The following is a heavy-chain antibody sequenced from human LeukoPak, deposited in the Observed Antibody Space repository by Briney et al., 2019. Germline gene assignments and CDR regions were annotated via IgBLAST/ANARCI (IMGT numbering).Heavy chain of an antibody. CDR1: GFTFSSYW. V-gene: IGHV3-7*01. CDR2: IKQDGSEK. CDR3: ARGSYDYVWGSYTFHV. D-gene: IGHD3-16*01. J-gene: IGHJ6*04. Sequence: GGSLRLSCAASGFTFSSYWMSWVRQAPGKGLGWVANIKQDGSEKYYVDSVKGRFTISRDNAKNSLYLQMNSLRAEDTAVYYCARGSYDYVWGSYTFHVWGKGTTVTVSS.